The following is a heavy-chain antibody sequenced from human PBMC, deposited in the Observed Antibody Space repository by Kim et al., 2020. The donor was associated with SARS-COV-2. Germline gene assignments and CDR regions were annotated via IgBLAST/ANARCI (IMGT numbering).Heavy chain of an antibody. J-gene: IGHJ4*02. CDR2: ISYDGSNK. Sequence: GGSLRLSCAASGFTFSSYAMHWVRQAPGKGLEWVAVISYDGSNKYYADSVKGRFTISRDNSKNTLYLQMNSLRAEDTAVYYCARENGYSYGLFDYWGQGTLVTVSS. CDR3: ARENGYSYGLFDY. CDR1: GFTFSSYA. V-gene: IGHV3-30*04. D-gene: IGHD5-18*01.